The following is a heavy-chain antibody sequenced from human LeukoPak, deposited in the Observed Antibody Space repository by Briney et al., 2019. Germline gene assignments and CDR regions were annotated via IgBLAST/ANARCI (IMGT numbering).Heavy chain of an antibody. D-gene: IGHD3-16*02. V-gene: IGHV7-4-1*02. J-gene: IGHJ4*02. CDR1: GYTFTNYA. CDR2: IHPSTGNP. CDR3: ARAYQRLGELSLPNY. Sequence: ASVKVSCKASGYTFTNYAMNWVRQAPGQGLEWMGWIHPSTGNPTYAQGFTGRFVFSLDTSVSTTYLQISSLKAEDTAVYYCARAYQRLGELSLPNYWGQGTLVTVSS.